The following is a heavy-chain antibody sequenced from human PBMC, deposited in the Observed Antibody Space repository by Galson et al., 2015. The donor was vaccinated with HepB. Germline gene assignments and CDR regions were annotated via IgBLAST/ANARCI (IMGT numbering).Heavy chain of an antibody. CDR2: ISSSSSYT. J-gene: IGHJ4*02. CDR1: GFTFSDYY. D-gene: IGHD1-26*01. CDR3: ARSVGATHPGVFDY. Sequence: SLRLSCAASGFTFSDYYMSWIRQAPGKGLEWVSYISSSSSYTNYADSVKGRFTISRDNAKNSLYLQMNSLRAEDTAVYYCARSVGATHPGVFDYWGQGTLVTVSS. V-gene: IGHV3-11*06.